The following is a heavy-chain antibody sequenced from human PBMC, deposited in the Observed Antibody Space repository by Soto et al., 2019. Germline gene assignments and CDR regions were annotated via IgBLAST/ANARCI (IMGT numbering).Heavy chain of an antibody. CDR3: ARWFGELLSGYYYYGMDV. V-gene: IGHV4-30-4*01. D-gene: IGHD3-10*01. J-gene: IGHJ6*02. CDR1: GGSISSGDYY. Sequence: SETLSLTCTVSGGSISSGDYYWSWIRQPPGKGLEWFWYIYYSGSTYYNPSLKSRVTISVDTSKNQFSLKLSSVTAADTAVYYCARWFGELLSGYYYYGMDVWGQGTTVTVS. CDR2: IYYSGST.